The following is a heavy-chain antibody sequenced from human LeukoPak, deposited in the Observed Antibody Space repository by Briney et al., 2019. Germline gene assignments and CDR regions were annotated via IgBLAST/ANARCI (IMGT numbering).Heavy chain of an antibody. CDR3: ARVTPRTTGTALRNNWFDP. Sequence: GSVKVSCKASGGTFSSYAISWVRQAPGQGLEWMGRINPNSGGTNYAQKFQGRVTMTRDTSISTAYMELSRLRSDDTAVYYCARVTPRTTGTALRNNWFDPWGQGTLVTVSS. V-gene: IGHV1-2*06. CDR1: GGTFSSYA. D-gene: IGHD1-1*01. J-gene: IGHJ5*02. CDR2: INPNSGGT.